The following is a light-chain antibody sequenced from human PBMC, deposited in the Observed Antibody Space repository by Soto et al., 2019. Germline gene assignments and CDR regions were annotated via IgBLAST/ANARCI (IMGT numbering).Light chain of an antibody. Sequence: QPVLTQPPSVSGAPGQRVTISCTGSSSNIGAGYDVHWYQQLPGTAPKLLIYGNSNRPSGVPDRFSGSKSGTSASLAITGLQAEDEADDSCQSYDSSLSGWKVFGGGTKLTVL. J-gene: IGLJ2*01. V-gene: IGLV1-40*01. CDR2: GNS. CDR3: QSYDSSLSGWKV. CDR1: SSNIGAGYD.